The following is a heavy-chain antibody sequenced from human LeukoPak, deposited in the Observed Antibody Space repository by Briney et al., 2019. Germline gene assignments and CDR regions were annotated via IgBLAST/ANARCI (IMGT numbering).Heavy chain of an antibody. D-gene: IGHD6-19*01. J-gene: IGHJ4*02. CDR3: ARIAVAGYYFDY. Sequence: SGPTLVNPTQTLTLTCTFSGFSLSTSGMCVSWIRQPPGKALEWLARIDWDDDKYYSTSLKTRLTISKDTSKNQVVLTMTNMDPVDTATYYCARIAVAGYYFDYWGQGTLVSVSS. V-gene: IGHV2-70*11. CDR1: GFSLSTSGMC. CDR2: IDWDDDK.